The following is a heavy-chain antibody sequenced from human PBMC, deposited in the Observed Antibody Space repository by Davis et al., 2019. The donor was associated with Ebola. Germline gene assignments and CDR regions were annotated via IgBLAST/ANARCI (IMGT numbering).Heavy chain of an antibody. CDR3: AKSGLSFGVVKYHYGMDV. CDR1: GFIFSTYG. V-gene: IGHV3-30*18. CDR2: ISNDGSTK. D-gene: IGHD3-3*01. J-gene: IGHJ6*04. Sequence: GGSLRLSCAASGFIFSTYGMHWVRQAPGKGLEWVAVISNDGSTKDYADSVKGRFNISRDNSKKTVYLQINSLRAEDTAVYYCAKSGLSFGVVKYHYGMDVWGKGTTVTVSS.